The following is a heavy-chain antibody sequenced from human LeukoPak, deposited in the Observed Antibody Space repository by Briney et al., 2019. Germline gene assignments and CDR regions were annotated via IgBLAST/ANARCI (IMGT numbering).Heavy chain of an antibody. V-gene: IGHV3-23*01. CDR2: ISGSGGST. D-gene: IGHD3-22*01. CDR3: AKDGYDSSGYFRLNWFDP. Sequence: PGGSLRLSCAASGFTFSSYAMSWVRQAPGKGLERVSAISGSGGSTYYADSVKGRFTISRDNSKNTLYLQMNSLRAEDTAVYYCAKDGYDSSGYFRLNWFDPWGQGTLVTVSS. J-gene: IGHJ5*02. CDR1: GFTFSSYA.